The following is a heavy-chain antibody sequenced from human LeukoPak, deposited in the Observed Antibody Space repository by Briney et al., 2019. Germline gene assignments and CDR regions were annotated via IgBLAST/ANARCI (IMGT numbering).Heavy chain of an antibody. J-gene: IGHJ4*02. CDR2: IYYSGST. Sequence: SETLSLTCTVSGGSISSYYWSWIRQPPGKGPEWIGYIYYSGSTNYNPSLKSRVTISVDTSKNQFSLKLSSVTAADTAVYYCARAVRVRTGYYFDYWGQGTLVTVSS. D-gene: IGHD1-1*01. V-gene: IGHV4-59*01. CDR3: ARAVRVRTGYYFDY. CDR1: GGSISSYY.